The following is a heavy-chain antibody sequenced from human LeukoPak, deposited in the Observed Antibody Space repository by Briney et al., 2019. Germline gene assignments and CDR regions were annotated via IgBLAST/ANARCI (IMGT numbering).Heavy chain of an antibody. CDR2: ISGSGDRT. Sequence: GGSLRLSCAASGFSFNSYAMSWVRQAPGKGLECVSAISGSGDRTFYADSVKGRLTISRDNSKNTLYLQLNTVRAEDTALYYCARSGIKMVRGLIIKSPYHMDVWGKGTTVTVSS. CDR3: ARSGIKMVRGLIIKSPYHMDV. D-gene: IGHD3-10*01. CDR1: GFSFNSYA. V-gene: IGHV3-23*01. J-gene: IGHJ6*03.